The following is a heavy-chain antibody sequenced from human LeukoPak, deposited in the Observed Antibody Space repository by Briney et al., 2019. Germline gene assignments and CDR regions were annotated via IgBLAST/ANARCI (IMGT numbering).Heavy chain of an antibody. J-gene: IGHJ4*02. CDR3: ARAHSSLRLYHFDY. D-gene: IGHD6-13*01. Sequence: ASVKVSCKASGYTFTDQWIHWVRQPPGQGRQWLGWINPNSGGTNYAQRFEGRIARTTDTSINTGYMEMTRLTSDDTAVYYCARAHSSLRLYHFDYWGQGTLVTVSS. V-gene: IGHV1-2*02. CDR2: INPNSGGT. CDR1: GYTFTDQW.